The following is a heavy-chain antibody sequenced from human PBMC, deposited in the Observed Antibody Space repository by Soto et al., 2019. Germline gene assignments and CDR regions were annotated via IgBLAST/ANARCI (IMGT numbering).Heavy chain of an antibody. J-gene: IGHJ4*02. CDR3: ARESTYYYDSSGYYYRLLDY. CDR2: MYYRGNT. Sequence: SETLSLTCTVSGDSSSSSYWSWIRQPPGKRPEWIGAMYYRGNTYYNPSLQSRVTISVDTSKNQFTLKLSSVTAADTAVYYCARESTYYYDSSGYYYRLLDYWGQGTLVTVSS. CDR1: GDSSSSSY. D-gene: IGHD3-22*01. V-gene: IGHV4-59*01.